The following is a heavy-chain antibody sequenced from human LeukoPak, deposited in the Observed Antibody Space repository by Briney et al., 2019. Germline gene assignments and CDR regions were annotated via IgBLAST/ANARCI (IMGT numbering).Heavy chain of an antibody. V-gene: IGHV3-30*18. D-gene: IGHD3-10*01. CDR2: LSSDGINA. CDR1: ALTLSSYG. J-gene: IGHJ4*02. CDR3: AKDLSGRKGPFDY. Sequence: GKSMRLSRAVAALTLSSYGMHWVSQVPSKGLEWEAVLSSDGINAYYADSVKGRFTMSRDNSKNTLFVQMNSLRAEDTAVYYCAKDLSGRKGPFDYWGQGTLVTVSS.